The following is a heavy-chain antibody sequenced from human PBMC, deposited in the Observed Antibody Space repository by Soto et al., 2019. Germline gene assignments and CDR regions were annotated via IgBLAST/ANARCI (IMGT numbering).Heavy chain of an antibody. Sequence: QVQLVESGGGVVQPGRSLRLSCAASGFTFSSFGMHWVRQAPGKGLEWVALISYDGSNKYYADSVKGRFTISRDKSKNTLYLQMNSLRAGDTAVYYCAKDRGWSSADLDYWGQGTLVTVSS. CDR2: ISYDGSNK. V-gene: IGHV3-30*18. CDR3: AKDRGWSSADLDY. CDR1: GFTFSSFG. J-gene: IGHJ4*02. D-gene: IGHD6-19*01.